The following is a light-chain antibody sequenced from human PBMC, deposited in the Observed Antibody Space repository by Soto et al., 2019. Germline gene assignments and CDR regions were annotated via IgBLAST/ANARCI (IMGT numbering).Light chain of an antibody. J-gene: IGLJ1*01. CDR2: NNN. CDR1: SSNIGTNA. CDR3: AAWDDSLNGYV. Sequence: QAVVTQPPSASGTPGQRVTISCSGGSSNIGTNAVNWYQQLPGTAPKLLIYNNNQRPSGVPDRFSGSKSGTSASLAISGLQCEDEADYYCAAWDDSLNGYVFGTGTKLTV. V-gene: IGLV1-44*01.